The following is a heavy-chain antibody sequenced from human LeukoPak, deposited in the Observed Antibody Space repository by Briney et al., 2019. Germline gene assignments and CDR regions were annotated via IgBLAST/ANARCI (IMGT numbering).Heavy chain of an antibody. V-gene: IGHV3-74*01. CDR2: INSDGSST. J-gene: IGHJ4*02. D-gene: IGHD2/OR15-2a*01. CDR3: ARDPEEYYFDY. CDR1: GFTFSSYW. Sequence: GGSLRLSCAASGFTFSSYWMHWVRQVPGKGLVWVSRINSDGSSTSYADSVKGRFTISRDNAKNTLYLQMNSLRAEDTAVYYCARDPEEYYFDYWGQGTLVTVSS.